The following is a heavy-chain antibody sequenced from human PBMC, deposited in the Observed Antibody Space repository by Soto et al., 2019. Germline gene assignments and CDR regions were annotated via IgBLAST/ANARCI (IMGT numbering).Heavy chain of an antibody. Sequence: QVQLVQSGAEVKKPGSSVKVSCKASGGTFSSYAISRVRQAPGQGLEWMGGIIPIFGTANYAQKFQGGVTITADESTSTAYMELSSLRSEDTAVYYCASDRSSGYCHDYWVQGTLVTVSS. CDR3: ASDRSSGYCHDY. V-gene: IGHV1-69*01. D-gene: IGHD3-22*01. CDR2: IIPIFGTA. J-gene: IGHJ4*02. CDR1: GGTFSSYA.